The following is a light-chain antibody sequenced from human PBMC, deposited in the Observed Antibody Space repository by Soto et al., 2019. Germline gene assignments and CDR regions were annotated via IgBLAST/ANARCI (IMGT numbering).Light chain of an antibody. CDR1: QSINNY. V-gene: IGKV3D-15*01. CDR2: GAS. J-gene: IGKJ5*01. CDR3: QQYHNWPPIT. Sequence: MTQSPANLSLSPGATATLSCRAGQSINNYLAWYQQKLGQAPRLLIYGASTRATGIPARFSGSGCGTEFTLTISSLQSEDFAIYYCQQYHNWPPITFGQGTRLEIK.